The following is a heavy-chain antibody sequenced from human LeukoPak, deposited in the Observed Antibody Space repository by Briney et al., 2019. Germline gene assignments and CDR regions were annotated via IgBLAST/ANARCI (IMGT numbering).Heavy chain of an antibody. V-gene: IGHV3-48*04. J-gene: IGHJ4*02. CDR1: GFTFNRNA. Sequence: GGSLRLSCAASGFTFNRNAISWVRQAPGKGLEWVSYVSSSATTASTKYYADSVKGRFTISRDNAKNSLYLQMNSLRAEETAVYYCAGTDYYDSSGYYFDLWGQGTLVTVSS. CDR2: VSSSATTASTK. D-gene: IGHD3-22*01. CDR3: AGTDYYDSSGYYFDL.